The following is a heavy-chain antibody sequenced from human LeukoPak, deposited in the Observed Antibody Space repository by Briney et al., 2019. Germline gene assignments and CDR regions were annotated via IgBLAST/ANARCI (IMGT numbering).Heavy chain of an antibody. CDR2: IYTSGST. V-gene: IGHV4-61*02. Sequence: SETLPLTCTVSGGSISSGSYYWSWIRQPAGKGLEWIGRIYTSGSTNYNPSLKSRVTISVDTSKNQFSLKLSSVTAADTAVYYCARGPPPYFDYWGQGTLVTVSS. CDR3: ARGPPPYFDY. CDR1: GGSISSGSYY. J-gene: IGHJ4*02.